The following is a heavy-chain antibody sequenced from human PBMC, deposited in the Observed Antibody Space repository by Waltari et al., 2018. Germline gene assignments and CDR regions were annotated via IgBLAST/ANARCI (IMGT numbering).Heavy chain of an antibody. J-gene: IGHJ4*02. CDR2: ISGSGGST. V-gene: IGHV3-23*01. D-gene: IGHD3-10*01. CDR3: AKDITMVRGVITD. Sequence: QAPGKGLEWVSAISGSGGSTYYADSVKGRFTISRDNSKNTLYLQMNSLRAEDTAVYYCAKDITMVRGVITDWGQGTLVTVSS.